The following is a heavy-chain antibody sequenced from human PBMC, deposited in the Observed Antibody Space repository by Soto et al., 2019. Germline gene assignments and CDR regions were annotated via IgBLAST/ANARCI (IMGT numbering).Heavy chain of an antibody. V-gene: IGHV3-21*01. J-gene: IGHJ4*02. CDR3: ARDFGSGWYDY. CDR1: GFSFSGSS. CDR2: ISSTSAFI. D-gene: IGHD6-19*01. Sequence: PGGSLRLSCSGSGFSFSGSSMNWVRQAPGRGLEWVSVISSTSAFIYYSESVKGRFTISRDNANNSVYLQMDSLRPDDTAVYYCARDFGSGWYDYWGQGTLVTVSS.